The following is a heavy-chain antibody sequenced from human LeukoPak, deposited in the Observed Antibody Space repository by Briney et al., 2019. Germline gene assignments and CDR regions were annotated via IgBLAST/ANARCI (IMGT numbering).Heavy chain of an antibody. CDR2: INHSGST. D-gene: IGHD3-3*01. V-gene: IGHV4-34*01. J-gene: IGHJ4*02. Sequence: SETLSLTCAVYGGSFSGYYWSWIRQPPGKGLEWIGEINHSGSTNYNPSLKSRVTISVDTSKNQFSLKLSSVTAADTAVYYCARNAASRFASYFDYWGRGTLVTVSS. CDR3: ARNAASRFASYFDY. CDR1: GGSFSGYY.